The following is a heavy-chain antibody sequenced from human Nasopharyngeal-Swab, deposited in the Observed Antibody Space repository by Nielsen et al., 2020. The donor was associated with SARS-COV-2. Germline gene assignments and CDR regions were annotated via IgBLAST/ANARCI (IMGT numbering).Heavy chain of an antibody. V-gene: IGHV3-74*01. Sequence: GESLKISCEVSGVIFSNYWMHWVRQAPGKGLVWVSRVNEDGSRTDYAGSVKGRFTISRDNAKNTLYLQMNSLRVEDTAVYYCARDAPAHYGAFYWGRGTLVTVSS. J-gene: IGHJ4*02. CDR3: ARDAPAHYGAFY. CDR2: VNEDGSRT. D-gene: IGHD4-17*01. CDR1: GVIFSNYW.